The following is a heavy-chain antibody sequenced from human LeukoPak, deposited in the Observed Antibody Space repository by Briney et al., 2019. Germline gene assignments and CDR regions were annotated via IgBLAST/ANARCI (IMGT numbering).Heavy chain of an antibody. J-gene: IGHJ4*02. D-gene: IGHD3-16*01. CDR2: INHSGST. Sequence: SETLSLTCAVYGGSFSGYYWSWIRQPPGKGLEWIGEINHSGSTNYNPSLKSRVTISVDTSKNQFSLKLSSVTAADTAVYYCARDNDSRDPPHFDYWGQGTLVTVSS. CDR1: GGSFSGYY. V-gene: IGHV4-34*01. CDR3: ARDNDSRDPPHFDY.